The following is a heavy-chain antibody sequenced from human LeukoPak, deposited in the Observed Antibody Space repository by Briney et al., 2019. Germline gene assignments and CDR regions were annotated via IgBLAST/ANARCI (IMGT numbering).Heavy chain of an antibody. D-gene: IGHD5-18*01. V-gene: IGHV1-18*01. CDR1: GYTFTSYG. CDR2: ISAYNGNT. J-gene: IGHJ4*02. Sequence: ASVKVSCKAAGYTFTSYGISWVRQAPGQGLEWMGWISAYNGNTNYAQKLQGRVTMTTDTSTSTAYMELRSLRSDDTAVYYCARDRRIQLWLPSAIDYWGQGTLVTVSS. CDR3: ARDRRIQLWLPSAIDY.